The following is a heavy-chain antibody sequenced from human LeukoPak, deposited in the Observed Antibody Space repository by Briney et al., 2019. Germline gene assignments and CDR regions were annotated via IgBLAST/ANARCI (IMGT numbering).Heavy chain of an antibody. J-gene: IGHJ4*02. CDR2: TSYDGSVK. Sequence: GGSLRLSCAASGFAFNTHAMHWVRQAPGKGLEWVTFTSYDGSVKYYIDSVKGRFTISRDNSKNTLYLQMNSLRPEDTSLYYCARDLSENYSADYWGQGTLVTVST. D-gene: IGHD1-26*01. V-gene: IGHV3-30*04. CDR3: ARDLSENYSADY. CDR1: GFAFNTHA.